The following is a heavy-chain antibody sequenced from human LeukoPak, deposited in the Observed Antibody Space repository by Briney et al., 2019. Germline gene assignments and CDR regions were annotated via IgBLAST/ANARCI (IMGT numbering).Heavy chain of an antibody. Sequence: ASVKVSCKASGGTFSSYAISWVRQAPGQGLEWMGRIIPIFGTANYAQKLQGRITMTTDTSTSTAYMELRSLRSDDTAVYYCAREDDFWSGVYWGQGTLVTVSS. D-gene: IGHD3-3*01. CDR3: AREDDFWSGVY. J-gene: IGHJ4*02. CDR1: GGTFSSYA. CDR2: IIPIFGTA. V-gene: IGHV1-69*05.